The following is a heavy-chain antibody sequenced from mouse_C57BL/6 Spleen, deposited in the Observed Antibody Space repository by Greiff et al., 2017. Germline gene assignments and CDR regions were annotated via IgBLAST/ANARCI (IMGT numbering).Heavy chain of an antibody. Sequence: QVQLQQPGAELVKPGASVKLSCKASGYTFTSYWMHWVKQRPGQGLEWIGMIHPNSGSTNYNEKFKSKATLTVDKSSSTAYMQLSSLTSEDSAVDYSARKMRLDAMDYWGQGTSVTVSS. J-gene: IGHJ4*01. CDR1: GYTFTSYW. CDR3: ARKMRLDAMDY. V-gene: IGHV1-64*01. CDR2: IHPNSGST.